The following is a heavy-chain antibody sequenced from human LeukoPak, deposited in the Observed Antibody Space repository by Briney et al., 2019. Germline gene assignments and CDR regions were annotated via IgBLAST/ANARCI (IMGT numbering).Heavy chain of an antibody. CDR1: GFSLSTSGMC. Sequence: SGPALVKPTQTLTLTCTFSGFSLSTSGMCVSWIRQPPGKALEWLARIDWDDDKYYSTSLKTRLTISKDTSKNQVVLTMTNMDPVDTATYYCARILAPTPEQLKYYYGMDVWGQGTTVTVSS. J-gene: IGHJ6*02. CDR3: ARILAPTPEQLKYYYGMDV. CDR2: IDWDDDK. D-gene: IGHD1/OR15-1a*01. V-gene: IGHV2-70*11.